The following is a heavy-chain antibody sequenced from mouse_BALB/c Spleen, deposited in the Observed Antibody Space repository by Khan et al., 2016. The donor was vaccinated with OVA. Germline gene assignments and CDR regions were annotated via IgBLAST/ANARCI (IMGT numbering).Heavy chain of an antibody. Sequence: EVELVESGGGLVEPGGSLRLSCATSGFTFSDYYMSWVRQPPGRALGGLGSFRKKASGKPTEYSAAVKGRFTISRDNSQSILYLQMNSLRAEDSATYYCARVDYGYGFAYWGQGTLVTVSA. D-gene: IGHD1-2*01. J-gene: IGHJ3*01. CDR3: ARVDYGYGFAY. V-gene: IGHV7-3*02. CDR2: FRKKASGKPT. CDR1: GFTFSDYY.